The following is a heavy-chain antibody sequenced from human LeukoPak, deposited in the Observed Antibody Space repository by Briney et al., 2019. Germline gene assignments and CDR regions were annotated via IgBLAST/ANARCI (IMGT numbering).Heavy chain of an antibody. J-gene: IGHJ4*02. CDR1: AFTLSRYW. CDR3: AIDKIVGATVFDN. Sequence: GGSLRLSCAASAFTLSRYWMSWVRQAPGKGLEWVANIKQDGSEKYYVDSVKGRVTISRDNAENSLYLQMNSLRAEDTAVYYCAIDKIVGATVFDNWGQGTLVIVSS. CDR2: IKQDGSEK. V-gene: IGHV3-7*01. D-gene: IGHD1-26*01.